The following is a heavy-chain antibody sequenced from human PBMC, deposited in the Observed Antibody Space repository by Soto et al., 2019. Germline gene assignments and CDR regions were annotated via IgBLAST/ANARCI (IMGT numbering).Heavy chain of an antibody. D-gene: IGHD3-22*01. CDR2: ISWNSGKI. J-gene: IGHJ4*02. CDR1: GFTFEDYA. CDR3: AKMVKWDSSGYYQGGFDC. Sequence: HLVESGGGLVQPGRSLTISCAASGFTFEDYAMHWVRQAPGKGLEWVSGISWNSGKIIYADSVKGRFIISRDNAKNSLYLQMNSLRPEDTALYYWAKMVKWDSSGYYQGGFDCWGQGTLVTVSS. V-gene: IGHV3-9*01.